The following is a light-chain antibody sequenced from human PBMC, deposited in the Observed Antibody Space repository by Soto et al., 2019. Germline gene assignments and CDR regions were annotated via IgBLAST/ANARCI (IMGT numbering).Light chain of an antibody. CDR2: AAS. CDR1: QSITNY. Sequence: DIQMTQSPSSLSASVGDRVTITCRASQSITNYLNWYQQKPGKAPKLLMYAASSLQSGVPSRFSGSGSGTDFTLTINSLQPEDFATYYCQQTYSIPWTFGQGTKVEIK. CDR3: QQTYSIPWT. J-gene: IGKJ1*01. V-gene: IGKV1-39*01.